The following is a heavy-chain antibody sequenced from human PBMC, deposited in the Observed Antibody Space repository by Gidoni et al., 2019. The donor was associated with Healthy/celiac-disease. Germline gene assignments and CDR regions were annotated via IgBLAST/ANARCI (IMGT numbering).Heavy chain of an antibody. CDR2: ISYDGSNK. Sequence: QVQLVESGGGVVQPGRSLRLSCAASGFTFSSYGMHWVRQAPGKGLEWVAVISYDGSNKYYADSVKGRFTISRDNSKNTLYLQMNSLRAEDTAVYYCAKDSGGDYIDYWGQGTLVTVSS. CDR3: AKDSGGDYIDY. J-gene: IGHJ4*02. V-gene: IGHV3-30*18. CDR1: GFTFSSYG. D-gene: IGHD3-10*01.